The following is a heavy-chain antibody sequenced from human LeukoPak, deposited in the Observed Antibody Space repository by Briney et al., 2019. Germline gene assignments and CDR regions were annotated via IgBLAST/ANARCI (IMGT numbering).Heavy chain of an antibody. CDR3: ARDQIPVRYGSGSRAAYYYYGMDV. CDR1: GYTFTSYG. V-gene: IGHV1-18*01. Sequence: ASVKVSCKASGYTFTSYGISWVQQAPGQGLEWMGWISAYNGNTNYAQKLQGRVTMTTDTSTSTAYMELRSLRSDDTAVYYCARDQIPVRYGSGSRAAYYYYGMDVWGQGTAVTVSS. D-gene: IGHD3-10*01. J-gene: IGHJ6*02. CDR2: ISAYNGNT.